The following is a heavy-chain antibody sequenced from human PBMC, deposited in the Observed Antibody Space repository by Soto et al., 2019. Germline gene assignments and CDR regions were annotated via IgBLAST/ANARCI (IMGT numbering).Heavy chain of an antibody. V-gene: IGHV3-23*01. J-gene: IGHJ6*03. CDR2: ISGSGGST. CDR3: AKAARPRRNYYYYYMDV. CDR1: GFTFSSYA. Sequence: PGGSLRLSCAASGFTFSSYAMSWVRQAPGKGLEWVSAISGSGGSTYCADSVKGRFTISRDNSKNTLYLQMNSLRAEDTAVYYCAKAARPRRNYYYYYMDVWGKGTTVTVSS. D-gene: IGHD6-6*01.